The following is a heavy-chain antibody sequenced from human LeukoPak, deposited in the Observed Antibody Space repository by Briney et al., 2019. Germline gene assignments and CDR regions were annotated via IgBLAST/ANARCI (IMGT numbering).Heavy chain of an antibody. CDR2: IIPIFGTA. CDR3: ARDPTTDERGAGYFGY. J-gene: IGHJ4*02. V-gene: IGHV1-69*05. D-gene: IGHD4-17*01. Sequence: SVKVSCKASGGTFSSYAISWVRQAPGQGLEWMGGIIPIFGTANYAQKFQGRVTITTDESTSTAYMELSSLRSEDTAVYYCARDPTTDERGAGYFGYWGQGTLVTVSS. CDR1: GGTFSSYA.